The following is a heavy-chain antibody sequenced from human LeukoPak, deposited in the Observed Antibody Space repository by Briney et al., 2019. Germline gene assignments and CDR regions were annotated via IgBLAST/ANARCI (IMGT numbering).Heavy chain of an antibody. D-gene: IGHD3-22*01. J-gene: IGHJ4*02. CDR3: ASGAYYYDSSGYSSPFDY. Sequence: GASVKVSCKASGGTFSSYAISWVRQAPGQGLEWMGGIIPIFGTANYAQKFQGRVTITADESTSTAYMELSSLRSEDTAVYYCASGAYYYDSSGYSSPFDYWGQGTLVTVSS. V-gene: IGHV1-69*13. CDR1: GGTFSSYA. CDR2: IIPIFGTA.